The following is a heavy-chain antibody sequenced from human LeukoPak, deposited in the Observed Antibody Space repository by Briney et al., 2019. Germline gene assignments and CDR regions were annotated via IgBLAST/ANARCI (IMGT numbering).Heavy chain of an antibody. CDR3: ARQRSYGSGSYLVYYYYMDV. J-gene: IGHJ6*03. CDR1: GGSISSYY. CDR2: IYYSGST. V-gene: IGHV4-59*08. D-gene: IGHD3-10*01. Sequence: PSETLSLTCTVSGGSISSYYWSWIRPPPGKGLEWIGYIYYSGSTNYNPSLKSRVTISVDTSKNQFSLKLSSVTAADTAVYYCARQRSYGSGSYLVYYYYMDVWGKGTTVTVSS.